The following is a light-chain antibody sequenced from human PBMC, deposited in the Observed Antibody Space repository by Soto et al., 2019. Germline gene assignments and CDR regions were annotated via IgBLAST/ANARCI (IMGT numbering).Light chain of an antibody. Sequence: QSALTQPASVSGSPGQSITISCTGTSSDVGGYNYGSWYQQHPGKAPKLMIYDVSNRPSGVSNRFSGSKSGNTASLTISGLQAEGEADYYCSAYTSSSTLVFGGGTKLTV. CDR1: SSDVGGYNY. CDR3: SAYTSSSTLV. CDR2: DVS. V-gene: IGLV2-14*01. J-gene: IGLJ2*01.